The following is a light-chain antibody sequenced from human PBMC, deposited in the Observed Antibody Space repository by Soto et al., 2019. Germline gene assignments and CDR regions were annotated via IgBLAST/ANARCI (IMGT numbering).Light chain of an antibody. CDR2: DVS. Sequence: QSALTQPASVSGSPGQSITISCTGTSSDVGGYNYVSWYQQHPGKAPKLMIYDVSNRPSGVSNRVSGSKSGNTASLTISGLQDEDEADYYCSSYTSSSTVVFGGGTKLTVL. V-gene: IGLV2-14*01. CDR3: SSYTSSSTVV. CDR1: SSDVGGYNY. J-gene: IGLJ2*01.